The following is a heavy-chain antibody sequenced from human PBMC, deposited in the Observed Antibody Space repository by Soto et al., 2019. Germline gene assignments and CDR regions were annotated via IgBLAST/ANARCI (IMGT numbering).Heavy chain of an antibody. CDR3: XXFAXGDYPSY. Sequence: QVQLVQSGAEVKKPGSSVKVSCKASGGTFSSYAISWVRQAPGXGLEWMGGIIPIFGTANYAQKFQGRVTITADEXXXXXXXXXXXXXXXXXXXXXXXXFAXGDYPSYWGQGTLVTVSS. D-gene: IGHD4-17*01. V-gene: IGHV1-69*12. CDR2: IIPIFGTA. J-gene: IGHJ4*02. CDR1: GGTFSSYA.